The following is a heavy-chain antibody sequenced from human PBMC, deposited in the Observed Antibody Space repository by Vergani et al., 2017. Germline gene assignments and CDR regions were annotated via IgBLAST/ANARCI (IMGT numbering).Heavy chain of an antibody. Sequence: QVQLVQSGAEGKKPGSSVKVSCKASGGTLSSYAISWVRQAPGQGLEWMGGIIPIFGTANYAQKFQGRVTITADESTSTAYMELSSLRSEDTAVYYCARDLRMDEYCSSTSCYGPYNCFDPWGQGTLVTVSS. CDR3: ARDLRMDEYCSSTSCYGPYNCFDP. CDR2: IIPIFGTA. D-gene: IGHD2-2*01. V-gene: IGHV1-69*01. J-gene: IGHJ5*02. CDR1: GGTLSSYA.